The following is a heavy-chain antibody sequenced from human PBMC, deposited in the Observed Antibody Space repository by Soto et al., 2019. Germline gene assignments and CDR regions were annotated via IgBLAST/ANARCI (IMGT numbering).Heavy chain of an antibody. J-gene: IGHJ4*02. CDR2: ISADNGNT. Sequence: ASVKVSCKGSGYTFTSYGISWVRQAPGQGLEWMGWISADNGNTKSAQKLQGRVTMTTDTSTSTAYMELRSLRSDDTAVYYCARTLTGTTIFDYWGQGTLVTVSS. CDR1: GYTFTSYG. D-gene: IGHD1-7*01. V-gene: IGHV1-18*01. CDR3: ARTLTGTTIFDY.